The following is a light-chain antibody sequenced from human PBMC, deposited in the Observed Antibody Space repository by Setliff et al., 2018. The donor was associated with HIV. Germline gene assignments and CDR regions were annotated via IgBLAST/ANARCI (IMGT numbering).Light chain of an antibody. CDR3: CSYAGSYHKDF. J-gene: IGLJ1*01. V-gene: IGLV2-11*01. CDR2: DVN. Sequence: QSALTQPRSVSGSLGQSVTISCNGTSSDVGGYAYVSWYQQHPGKAPKVMIYDVNRRPSGVPDRFSGSKSGNTASLTISGLQAEDEAEYFCCSYAGSYHKDFFGTGTKVTVL. CDR1: SSDVGGYAY.